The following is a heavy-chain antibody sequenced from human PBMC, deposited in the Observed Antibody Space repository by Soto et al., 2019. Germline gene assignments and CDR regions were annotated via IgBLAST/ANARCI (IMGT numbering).Heavy chain of an antibody. CDR3: ARAHYGSGSYYGPNYYYYGMDV. J-gene: IGHJ6*02. V-gene: IGHV3-30-3*01. CDR2: LSYDGSNK. Sequence: GGSLRLSCAASGFTFSSYAMHWVRQAPGKGLEWVAVLSYDGSNKYYADSVKGRFTISRDNSKNTLYLQMSSLRAEDTAVYYCARAHYGSGSYYGPNYYYYGMDVWGQGTTVTVSS. D-gene: IGHD3-10*01. CDR1: GFTFSSYA.